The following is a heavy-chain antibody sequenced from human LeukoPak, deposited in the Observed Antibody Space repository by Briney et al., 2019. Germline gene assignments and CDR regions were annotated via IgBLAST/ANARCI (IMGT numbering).Heavy chain of an antibody. Sequence: SETLSLTCTVSGGSISSYYWSWIRQPPGKGLEWIGYIYYSGSTNYNPSLKSRVTISVDTSKNQFSLKLSSVTAADTAVYYCARRVGYNYGGIDYWGQGTLVTVSS. CDR3: ARRVGYNYGGIDY. CDR1: GGSISSYY. J-gene: IGHJ4*02. D-gene: IGHD5-18*01. CDR2: IYYSGST. V-gene: IGHV4-59*01.